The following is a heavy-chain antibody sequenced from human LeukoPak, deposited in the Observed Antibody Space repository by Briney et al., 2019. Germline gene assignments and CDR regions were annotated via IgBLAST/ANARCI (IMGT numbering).Heavy chain of an antibody. CDR2: IYIDGIT. D-gene: IGHD1-26*01. Sequence: SETLSLTCTVSGGSIRTDGSYWAWIRQPPGKGLEGMGSIYIDGITHYNSSLQSRVTLSIDTSKNQFSLKLTSVTAADTAVFYCARLFTRAWEYRYGMDVWGQGTAVTVSS. V-gene: IGHV4-39*01. CDR1: GGSIRTDGSY. J-gene: IGHJ6*02. CDR3: ARLFTRAWEYRYGMDV.